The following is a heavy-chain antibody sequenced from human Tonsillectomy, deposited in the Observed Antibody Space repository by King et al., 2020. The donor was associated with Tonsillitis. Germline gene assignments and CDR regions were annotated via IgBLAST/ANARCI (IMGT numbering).Heavy chain of an antibody. V-gene: IGHV5-51*01. Sequence: QLVQSGAEVKKPGESLKISCKGFGYSFTNYWIGWVRQMPGKGLEWMGIIYPGDSDTRYSPSFQGQVTISADKSISTAYLQWSSLKASDTAIYYCARHARDSSNYFAFDIWGQGTMVTVSS. CDR3: ARHARDSSNYFAFDI. CDR2: IYPGDSDT. D-gene: IGHD3-22*01. CDR1: GYSFTNYW. J-gene: IGHJ3*02.